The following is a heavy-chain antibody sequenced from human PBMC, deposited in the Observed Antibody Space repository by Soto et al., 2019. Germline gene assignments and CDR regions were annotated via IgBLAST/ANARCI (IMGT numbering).Heavy chain of an antibody. CDR2: ISKSSRYI. J-gene: IGHJ4*02. V-gene: IGHV3-21*01. CDR1: GFTFSSYS. D-gene: IGHD3-22*01. CDR3: ARDYYDSFFGY. Sequence: EVQLVESGGGLVKPGGSLRLSCAASGFTFSSYSMNWVRQAPGKGLEWVSSISKSSRYIYYADSVKGRFTISRDNAKNSLYMQMNSLRAEDTAVYYCARDYYDSFFGYWGQGTLVTVSS.